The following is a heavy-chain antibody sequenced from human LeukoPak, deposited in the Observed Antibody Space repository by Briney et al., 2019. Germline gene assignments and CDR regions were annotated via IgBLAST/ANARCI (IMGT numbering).Heavy chain of an antibody. V-gene: IGHV4-59*01. CDR2: IYYSGST. D-gene: IGHD3-3*01. J-gene: IGHJ4*02. CDR1: GGSISSYY. Sequence: PSETLSLTCTVSGGSISSYYWSWIRQPPGKGLEWIGYIYYSGSTNYNPSLKSRDTISVDTSKNQFSLKLSSVTAADTAVYYCARQVQPYDFWSGYYAFDYWGQGTLVTVSS. CDR3: ARQVQPYDFWSGYYAFDY.